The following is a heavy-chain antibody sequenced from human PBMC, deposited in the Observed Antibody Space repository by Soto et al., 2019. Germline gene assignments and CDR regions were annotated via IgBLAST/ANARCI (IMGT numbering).Heavy chain of an antibody. CDR3: ARDRGGYNYRPDAFDI. D-gene: IGHD5-12*01. CDR1: GFTFSDYY. Sequence: GGSLRLSCAASGFTFSDYYMSWIRRAPGKGLEWVSYISSSGSTIYYADSVKGRFTISRDNAKNSLYLQMNSLRAEDTAVYYCARDRGGYNYRPDAFDIWGQGTMVTVSS. CDR2: ISSSGSTI. J-gene: IGHJ3*02. V-gene: IGHV3-11*01.